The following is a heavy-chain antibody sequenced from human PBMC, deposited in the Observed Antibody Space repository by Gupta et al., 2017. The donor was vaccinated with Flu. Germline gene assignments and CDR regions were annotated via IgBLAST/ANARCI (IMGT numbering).Heavy chain of an antibody. J-gene: IGHJ5*02. CDR1: GFTFSSYG. V-gene: IGHV3-33*01. CDR3: ARSARSSGWSWFDP. CDR2: IWYDGSNK. Sequence: QVQLVESGGGVVQPGSSLRLSCAASGFTFSSYGMHWVRQAPGKGLEWVAVIWYDGSNKYYADSVKGRFTISRDNSKNSLYLQMNSLRAEDTAVYYCARSARSSGWSWFDPWGQGTLVTVSS. D-gene: IGHD6-19*01.